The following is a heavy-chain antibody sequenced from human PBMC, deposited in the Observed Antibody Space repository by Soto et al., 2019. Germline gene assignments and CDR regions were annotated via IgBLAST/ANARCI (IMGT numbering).Heavy chain of an antibody. J-gene: IGHJ1*01. Sequence: QVQLVQSGTEVKKPGSSVKVSCKASGGTFSNYALDWVRQAPGQGLEWMGGIIPIFGTVRHAQNFQGRVTITADESTATAYMELSRLRYEDTAMYYCAPGGERDYYDHSSWRWSQGALVTVSS. D-gene: IGHD3-22*01. V-gene: IGHV1-69*12. CDR2: IIPIFGTV. CDR1: GGTFSNYA. CDR3: APGGERDYYDHSSWR.